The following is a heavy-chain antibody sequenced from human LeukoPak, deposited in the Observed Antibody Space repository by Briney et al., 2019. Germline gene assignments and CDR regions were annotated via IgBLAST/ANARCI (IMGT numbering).Heavy chain of an antibody. CDR3: AKDRLGATRTYFDY. J-gene: IGHJ4*02. Sequence: GGSLRLSCAASGFTFSSYGMHWVRQAPGRGLEWVAFIRYDGSNKYYADSVKGRFTISRDSSKNTLYLQMNSLRAEDTAVYYCAKDRLGATRTYFDYWGQGTLVTVSS. CDR1: GFTFSSYG. D-gene: IGHD1-26*01. V-gene: IGHV3-30*02. CDR2: IRYDGSNK.